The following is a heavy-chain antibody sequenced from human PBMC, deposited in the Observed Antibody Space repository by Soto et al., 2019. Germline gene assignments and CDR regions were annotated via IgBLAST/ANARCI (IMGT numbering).Heavy chain of an antibody. V-gene: IGHV3-53*01. D-gene: IGHD1-26*01. CDR3: ARSGSYVNGFDY. Sequence: PGGSLRLSCAASGFSVSNHFMTWVRQAPGTGLEWVSTIYSGGSTYYTDSAKGRLIISRDSSKNMVYLQMNSLRDEDTAVYYCARSGSYVNGFDYWGQGTPVTV. J-gene: IGHJ4*02. CDR1: GFSVSNHF. CDR2: IYSGGST.